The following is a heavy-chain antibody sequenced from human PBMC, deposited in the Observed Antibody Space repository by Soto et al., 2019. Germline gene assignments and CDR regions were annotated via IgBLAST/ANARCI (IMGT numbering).Heavy chain of an antibody. Sequence: QVQLVQSGAEVKKPGASVKVSCKASGYTFTSYAMHWVRQAPGQRLEWMGWINAGNGNTKYSQKFQGRVTITRDTSASTAYMELSSLRSEDTAVYHCARSSGPNSGYGYWGQGTLVTVSS. D-gene: IGHD5-12*01. CDR1: GYTFTSYA. V-gene: IGHV1-3*01. J-gene: IGHJ4*02. CDR2: INAGNGNT. CDR3: ARSSGPNSGYGY.